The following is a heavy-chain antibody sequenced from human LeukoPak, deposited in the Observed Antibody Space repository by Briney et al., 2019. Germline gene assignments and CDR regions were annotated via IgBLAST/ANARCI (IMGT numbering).Heavy chain of an antibody. V-gene: IGHV3-23*01. J-gene: IGHJ4*02. CDR3: AKDLSYGDFFDC. CDR1: GFTFSSYA. CDR2: ISSGSSTI. D-gene: IGHD4-17*01. Sequence: GGSLRLSCAASGFTFSSYAMSWVRQAPGKGLEWASYISSGSSTIYYADSVKGRFTLSRDNSKNTLYLQMNSLRAEDTAVYYCAKDLSYGDFFDCWGQGTLVTVSS.